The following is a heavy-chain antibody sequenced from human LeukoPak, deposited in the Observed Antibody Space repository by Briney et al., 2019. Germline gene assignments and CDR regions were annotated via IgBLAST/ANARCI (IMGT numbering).Heavy chain of an antibody. Sequence: GGSLRLSCAASGFTFSNAWMSWVRQAPGKGLEWVANIKQDGSEKYYVDSVKGRFTISRDNAKNSLYLQMNSLRAEDTAVYYCAKDGGSDPDSFDIWGQGTMVTVS. V-gene: IGHV3-7*01. CDR2: IKQDGSEK. J-gene: IGHJ3*02. D-gene: IGHD2-15*01. CDR3: AKDGGSDPDSFDI. CDR1: GFTFSNAW.